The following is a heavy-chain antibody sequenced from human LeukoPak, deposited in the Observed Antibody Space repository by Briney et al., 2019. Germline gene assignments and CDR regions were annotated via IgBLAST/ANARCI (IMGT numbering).Heavy chain of an antibody. CDR2: IYYSGST. Sequence: PSETLSLTCTVSGGSISSYYWSWIRQPPGKGLEWIGYIYYSGSTNYNPSLKSRVTISVDTSKNQFSLKLSSVTAADTAVYYCARGELYGDIPPYYFDYWGQGTLVTVSS. CDR1: GGSISSYY. J-gene: IGHJ4*02. V-gene: IGHV4-59*12. D-gene: IGHD4-17*01. CDR3: ARGELYGDIPPYYFDY.